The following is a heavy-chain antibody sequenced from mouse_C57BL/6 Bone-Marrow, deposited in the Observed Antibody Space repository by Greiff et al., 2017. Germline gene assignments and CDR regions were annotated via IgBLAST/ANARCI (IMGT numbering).Heavy chain of an antibody. Sequence: QVQLQQPGAELVKPGASVKLSCKASGYTFTSYWMHWVKQRPGQGLEWIGMIHPTSGSTNYNEKFKVKATLTVDTSSSTAYMQLSSLTSEDSAVYDCARNGLAYWGQGTMVTVSA. CDR2: IHPTSGST. V-gene: IGHV1-64*01. CDR3: ARNGLAY. CDR1: GYTFTSYW. J-gene: IGHJ3*01.